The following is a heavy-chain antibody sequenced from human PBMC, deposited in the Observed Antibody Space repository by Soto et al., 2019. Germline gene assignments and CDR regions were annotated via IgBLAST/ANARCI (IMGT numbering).Heavy chain of an antibody. D-gene: IGHD3-3*01. J-gene: IGHJ5*02. CDR3: ARSERITIFGVVIVGRFDP. CDR2: IILPFGTP. CDR1: GTTFSNYA. Sequence: SVKVSCKASGTTFSNYAIGWVRQAPGQGLEWMGGIILPFGTPNYAQKFQGRVTITRDTSASTAYMELSSLRSEDTAVYYCARSERITIFGVVIVGRFDPWGQGTLVTVSS. V-gene: IGHV1-69*05.